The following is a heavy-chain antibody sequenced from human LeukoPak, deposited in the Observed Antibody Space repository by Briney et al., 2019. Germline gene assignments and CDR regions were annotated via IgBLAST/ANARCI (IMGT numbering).Heavy chain of an antibody. D-gene: IGHD3-3*01. CDR3: ARDGGYDFWSGYTDY. CDR2: IYHSGST. Sequence: SQTLSLTCTVSGGSISSGGYYWSWIRQPPGKGLEWIGYIYHSGSTYYNPSLKSRVTISVDRSKNQFSLKLSSVTAADTAVYYCARDGGYDFWSGYTDYWGQGTLVTVSS. V-gene: IGHV4-30-2*01. J-gene: IGHJ4*02. CDR1: GGSISSGGYY.